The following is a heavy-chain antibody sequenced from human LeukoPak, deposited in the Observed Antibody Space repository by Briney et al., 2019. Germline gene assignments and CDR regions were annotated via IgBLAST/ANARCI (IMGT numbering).Heavy chain of an antibody. V-gene: IGHV4-39*01. D-gene: IGHD3-10*01. Sequence: PSETLSLTCTVSGGSIRSGTYYWGWIRQPPGKGLEWIGSIYYSGSTYYNPSLKSRVTISVDTSKNQFSLKLSSVTAADTAVYYCVGEVNPLSLYYFDYWGQGTLVTVSS. CDR2: IYYSGST. J-gene: IGHJ4*02. CDR3: VGEVNPLSLYYFDY. CDR1: GGSIRSGTYY.